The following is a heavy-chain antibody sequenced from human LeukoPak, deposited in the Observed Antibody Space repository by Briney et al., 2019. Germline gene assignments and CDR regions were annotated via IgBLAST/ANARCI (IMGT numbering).Heavy chain of an antibody. Sequence: SETLSLTCAVYGGSFSGYYWRWIRQPPGKGLEWIGEINHSGSTNYNPSLKSRVTISVDTSKNQFSLKLSSVTAADTAVYYCARGQRWLQSPQYYYYYMDVWGKGTTVTVSS. CDR1: GGSFSGYY. J-gene: IGHJ6*03. D-gene: IGHD5-24*01. CDR3: ARGQRWLQSPQYYYYYMDV. V-gene: IGHV4-34*01. CDR2: INHSGST.